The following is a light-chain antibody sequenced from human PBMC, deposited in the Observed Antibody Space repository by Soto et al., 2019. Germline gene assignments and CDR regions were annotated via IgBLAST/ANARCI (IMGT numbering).Light chain of an antibody. CDR2: EVS. Sequence: QSALTQPASVSGSPGQSITISCTGTSSDVGSYNLVSWYQQHPGKAPKLMIYEVSKRPSGVSNRFSGSKSGNTASLTISGLPAEDEADYYCCSYAGSSTFAVFGGGTKLTVL. CDR3: CSYAGSSTFAV. CDR1: SSDVGSYNL. J-gene: IGLJ2*01. V-gene: IGLV2-23*02.